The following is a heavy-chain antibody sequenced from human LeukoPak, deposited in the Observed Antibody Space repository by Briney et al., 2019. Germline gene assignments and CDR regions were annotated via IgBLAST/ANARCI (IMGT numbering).Heavy chain of an antibody. CDR3: AYTSGYDFSSYYYYYMDV. CDR2: ISSGSSYI. Sequence: GGSLRLSCAASGFIFSSYSMNWVRQAPGKGLEWVSSISSGSSYIYYADSAKGRFTISRDNAKNSLYLQMNSLSAEDTAVYYCAYTSGYDFSSYYYYYMDVWGKGTTVTVSS. D-gene: IGHD5-12*01. CDR1: GFIFSSYS. J-gene: IGHJ6*03. V-gene: IGHV3-21*01.